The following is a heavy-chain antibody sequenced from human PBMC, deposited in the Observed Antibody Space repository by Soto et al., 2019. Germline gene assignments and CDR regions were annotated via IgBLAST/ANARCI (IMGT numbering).Heavy chain of an antibody. V-gene: IGHV3-23*01. CDR3: AVCTAGSCYNPFDY. CDR1: GFTFSSYG. Sequence: PGVSLRLSCAASGFTFSSYGMTWVRQTPGKGLEWVSAISGSDGSTYYADSVKGRFTISRDNSKNTLYLQMNGLRAEDTAVYYCAVCTAGSCYNPFDYWGQGTLVTVSS. D-gene: IGHD2-15*01. J-gene: IGHJ4*02. CDR2: ISGSDGST.